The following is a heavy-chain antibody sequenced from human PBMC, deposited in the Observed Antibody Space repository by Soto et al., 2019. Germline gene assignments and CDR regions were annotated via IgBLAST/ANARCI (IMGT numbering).Heavy chain of an antibody. CDR3: ARDYYSNYYYYGMDV. V-gene: IGHV3-21*01. Sequence: GGSLRLSCAASGFTFGSYSMNWVRQAPGKGLEWVSSISSSSSYIYYADSVKGRFTISRDNAKNSLYLQMNSLRAEDTAVYYCARDYYSNYYYYGMDVWGQGTTVTVSS. D-gene: IGHD4-4*01. CDR1: GFTFGSYS. J-gene: IGHJ6*02. CDR2: ISSSSSYI.